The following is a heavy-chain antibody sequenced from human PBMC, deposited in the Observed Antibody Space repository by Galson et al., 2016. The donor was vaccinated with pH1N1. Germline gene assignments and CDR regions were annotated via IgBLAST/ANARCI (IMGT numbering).Heavy chain of an antibody. D-gene: IGHD2-2*03. Sequence: SLRLSCAAPGSSFADYAMSWVRQAPGKGLEWLGFVRGKTYGGTTDYAASVKGRFTISRDDSKSIAYLQMNSLKTEDTGVYYCTTDPWITKNWGQGTLVTVSS. CDR3: TTDPWITKN. V-gene: IGHV3-49*04. CDR1: GSSFADYA. CDR2: VRGKTYGGTT. J-gene: IGHJ4*02.